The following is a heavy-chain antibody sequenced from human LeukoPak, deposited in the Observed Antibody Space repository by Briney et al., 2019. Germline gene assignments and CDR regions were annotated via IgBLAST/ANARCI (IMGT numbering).Heavy chain of an antibody. V-gene: IGHV4-34*01. CDR3: ARGARYCSSTSCYATRPFDY. J-gene: IGHJ4*02. CDR2: IKHMMST. D-gene: IGHD2-2*01. Sequence: SGTLSLTCAVYGGSFSGYYWSWIRQPPGKGLEWIGEIKHMMSTNYNPSLKSRVTISVDTSKNQFSLKLSSVSAADTAVYYCARGARYCSSTSCYATRPFDYWGQGTLVTV. CDR1: GGSFSGYY.